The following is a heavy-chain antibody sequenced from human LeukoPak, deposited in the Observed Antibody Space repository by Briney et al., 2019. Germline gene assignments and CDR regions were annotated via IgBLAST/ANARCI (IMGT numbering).Heavy chain of an antibody. J-gene: IGHJ4*02. CDR2: ISYDGSNK. CDR1: GFTFSSYA. Sequence: SGGSLRLSCAASGFTFSSYAMHWVRQAPGKGLEWVAVISYDGSNKYYANSVKGRFTISRDNSKNTLYLQMNSLRAEDTAVYYCARGGAEYYDFWSGYLPFDYWGQGTLVTVSS. CDR3: ARGGAEYYDFWSGYLPFDY. V-gene: IGHV3-30-3*01. D-gene: IGHD3-3*01.